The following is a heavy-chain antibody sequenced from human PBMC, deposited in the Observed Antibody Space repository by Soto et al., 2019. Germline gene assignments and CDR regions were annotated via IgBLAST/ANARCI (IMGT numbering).Heavy chain of an antibody. CDR1: AYTFTSYG. D-gene: IGHD3-22*01. CDR3: ARGPPSYYDSSGYYKYFDY. J-gene: IGHJ4*02. Sequence: SVKVACKASAYTFTSYGIGWARQARGQGLEWMGWISAYNGNTNYAQKLQGRVTMTTDTSTSTAYMELRSLRSHDTAVYYCARGPPSYYDSSGYYKYFDYWGQGTLVTGSS. CDR2: ISAYNGNT. V-gene: IGHV1-18*01.